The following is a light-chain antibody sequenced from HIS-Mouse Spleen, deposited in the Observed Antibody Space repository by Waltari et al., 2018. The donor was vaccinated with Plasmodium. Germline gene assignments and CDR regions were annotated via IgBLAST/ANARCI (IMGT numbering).Light chain of an antibody. Sequence: QSALTQPPSASGSPGQSFTISCTGTSSAVGGYNYVPWYQQHPGKAPKLMIYEVSKRPSGVPDRFSGSKSGNTASLTVSGLQAEDEADYYCSSYAGSNNLVFGGGTKLTVL. V-gene: IGLV2-8*01. J-gene: IGLJ2*01. CDR1: SSAVGGYNY. CDR3: SSYAGSNNLV. CDR2: EVS.